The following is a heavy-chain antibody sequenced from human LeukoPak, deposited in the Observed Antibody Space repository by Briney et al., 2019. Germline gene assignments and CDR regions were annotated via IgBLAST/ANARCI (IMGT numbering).Heavy chain of an antibody. Sequence: GGTLRLSCAASGFTFSSYGMSWVRQAPGKGLEWVSAISGSGGSTYYADSVKGRFTISRDSSKNTLYLQMNSLRAEDTAVYYCAKMSDYYDSSGYYYYWGQGTLVTVSS. CDR3: AKMSDYYDSSGYYYY. J-gene: IGHJ4*02. V-gene: IGHV3-23*01. D-gene: IGHD3-22*01. CDR1: GFTFSSYG. CDR2: ISGSGGST.